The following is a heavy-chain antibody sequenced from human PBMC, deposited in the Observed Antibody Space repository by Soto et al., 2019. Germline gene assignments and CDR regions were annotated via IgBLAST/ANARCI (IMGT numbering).Heavy chain of an antibody. D-gene: IGHD6-13*01. CDR3: AKEYRPGIAAAGFDY. Sequence: GGSLRLSCAASGFTFSSYGMHWVRQAPGKGLEWVAVISYDGSNKYYADSVKGRFTISRDNSKNTLYLQMNSLRAEDTAVYYCAKEYRPGIAAAGFDYWGQGTLVTVSS. J-gene: IGHJ4*02. CDR1: GFTFSSYG. V-gene: IGHV3-30*18. CDR2: ISYDGSNK.